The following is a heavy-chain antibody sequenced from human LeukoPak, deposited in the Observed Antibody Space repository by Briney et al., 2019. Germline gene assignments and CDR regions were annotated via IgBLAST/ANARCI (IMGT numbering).Heavy chain of an antibody. Sequence: SETLSLTCTVSGGSISSYYWSWIRQPPGKGLEWIGYIYYSGSTNYNPSLKSRVTISVDTSKNQFSLKLSSVTAADTAVYYCASPTVLTGYYFDYWGQGTLVTVSS. CDR3: ASPTVLTGYYFDY. V-gene: IGHV4-59*08. D-gene: IGHD3-9*01. CDR1: GGSISSYY. J-gene: IGHJ4*02. CDR2: IYYSGST.